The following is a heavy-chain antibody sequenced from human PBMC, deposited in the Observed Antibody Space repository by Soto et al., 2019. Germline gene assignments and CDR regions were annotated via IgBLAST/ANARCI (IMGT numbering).Heavy chain of an antibody. CDR1: CGKFIDLY. J-gene: IGHJ6*03. Sequence: AVLCGKFIDLYCRCIRQQTGKGLEWIGEINHSGSTNYNPSLKSRVTISVDTSKNQFSLKLSSVTAADTAVYYCAGSNRITIVGVVTNPPAMDVWRKGTTVTVSS. CDR2: INHSGST. D-gene: IGHD3-3*01. V-gene: IGHV4-34*08. CDR3: AGSNRITIVGVVTNPPAMDV.